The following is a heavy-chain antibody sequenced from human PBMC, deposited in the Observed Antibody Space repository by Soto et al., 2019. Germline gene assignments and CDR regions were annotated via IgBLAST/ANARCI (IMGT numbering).Heavy chain of an antibody. CDR2: IYWDDDK. J-gene: IGHJ5*02. CDR3: AHIPNYYQDDWFDP. Sequence: QITLKESGPTLVKPTQTLKLTCTFSGFSLTTRGVGVGWIRQPPGKALECLDLIYWDDDKRYSPSLQSRLSITKDTSKNQVVLTMTNVDPVDTATYYCAHIPNYYQDDWFDPWGQGTLVSVSS. V-gene: IGHV2-5*02. D-gene: IGHD3-10*01. CDR1: GFSLTTRGVG.